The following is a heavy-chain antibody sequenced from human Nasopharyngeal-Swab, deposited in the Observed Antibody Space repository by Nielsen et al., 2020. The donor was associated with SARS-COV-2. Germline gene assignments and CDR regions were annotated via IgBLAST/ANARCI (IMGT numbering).Heavy chain of an antibody. D-gene: IGHD2-2*01. V-gene: IGHV1-24*01. J-gene: IGHJ4*02. Sequence: ASLKLSCKVSGYTLTDLSMHWVRQAPGKGLEWMGGFDPEDGETIYAQKFQGRVTMTEDTSKDTAYMELSSLRSEDTAVYYCATVCPWGHTAIDNWGQGTLVTVSS. CDR1: GYTLTDLS. CDR3: ATVCPWGHTAIDN. CDR2: FDPEDGET.